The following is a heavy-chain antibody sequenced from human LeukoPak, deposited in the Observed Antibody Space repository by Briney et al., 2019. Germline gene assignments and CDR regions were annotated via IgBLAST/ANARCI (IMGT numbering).Heavy chain of an antibody. J-gene: IGHJ3*02. D-gene: IGHD3-10*01. CDR1: GYSFSNYW. V-gene: IGHV5-51*03. Sequence: KPGESLKISCKGSGYSFSNYWIAWVRQMPGKGLEWMGIIYPDDSNTGYSPSCQGQVTISADKSISIASLQWSSLKASDTAMYYCARTNLWFGELDAFDIWGQGTLVTVSS. CDR3: ARTNLWFGELDAFDI. CDR2: IYPDDSNT.